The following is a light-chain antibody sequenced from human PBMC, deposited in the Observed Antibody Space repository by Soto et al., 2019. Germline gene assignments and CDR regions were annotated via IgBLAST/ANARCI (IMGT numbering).Light chain of an antibody. CDR2: GGY. J-gene: IGKJ2*03. V-gene: IGKV3-20*01. CDR1: QSVTSTY. CDR3: QQFDSSRVYS. Sequence: EIVLTQSPVTLSLSPGERATLSCRASQSVTSTYLAWYQQKPGQSPRLIIYGGYTRASGFPDRFSGGGSGTDFTFTISRLEPEDSAVYYCHCQQFDSSRVYSFGQGTKLEI.